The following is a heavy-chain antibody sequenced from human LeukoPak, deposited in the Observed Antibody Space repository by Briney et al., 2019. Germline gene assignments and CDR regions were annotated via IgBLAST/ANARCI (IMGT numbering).Heavy chain of an antibody. Sequence: GGSLRLSCAASGFTFSSYDMHWVRQATGKGLEWVSAIDTAGDTYYPGSVKGRFTTSSENAKNSLYLQMNSLRAGDTAVYYCARGGYSSSWFLPQCYYGMDVWGQGTTVTVSS. V-gene: IGHV3-13*01. CDR3: ARGGYSSSWFLPQCYYGMDV. D-gene: IGHD6-13*01. CDR2: IDTAGDT. J-gene: IGHJ6*02. CDR1: GFTFSSYD.